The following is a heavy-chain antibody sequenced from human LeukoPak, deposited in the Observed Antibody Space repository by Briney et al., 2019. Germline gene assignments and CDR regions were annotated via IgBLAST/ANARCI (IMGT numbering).Heavy chain of an antibody. CDR1: GFTFSNYW. V-gene: IGHV3-23*01. D-gene: IGHD3-22*01. Sequence: PGGSLRLSCAASGFTFSNYWMSWVRQAPGKGLEWVSGISGSGGSTYYADSVKGRFTISRDNSKNTLYLQMNSLRAEDTAVYYCAKDPRTMIVVANPNWYFDLWGRGTLVTVSS. CDR2: ISGSGGST. CDR3: AKDPRTMIVVANPNWYFDL. J-gene: IGHJ2*01.